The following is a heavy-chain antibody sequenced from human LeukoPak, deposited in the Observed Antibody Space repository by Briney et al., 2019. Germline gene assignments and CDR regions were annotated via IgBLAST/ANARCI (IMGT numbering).Heavy chain of an antibody. D-gene: IGHD3-22*01. CDR1: GGSISSYY. CDR3: ARPSPYYYDSSGYYSGYAFDI. J-gene: IGHJ3*02. CDR2: MYYCGRT. Sequence: SEPLSLTCTVSGGSISSYYWSWIRQPPGKGLEWIGYMYYCGRTNYNPSLKSRVTISVDTSKNQFSLKLSSVTAADTAVYYCARPSPYYYDSSGYYSGYAFDIWGQGTMVTVSS. V-gene: IGHV4-59*08.